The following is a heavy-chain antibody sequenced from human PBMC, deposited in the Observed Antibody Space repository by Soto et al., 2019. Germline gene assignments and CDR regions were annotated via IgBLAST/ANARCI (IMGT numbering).Heavy chain of an antibody. V-gene: IGHV1-3*01. CDR3: ARDLALNWFDP. J-gene: IGHJ5*02. D-gene: IGHD2-21*01. CDR2: INAGNGNT. CDR1: GYTFTSYA. Sequence: ASVKVSCNASGYTFTSYAMHWVRQAPGQRLEWVGWINAGNGNTKYSQNFQGRVTITRDTSASTVYMEVSSLRSEDTAVYYCARDLALNWFDPWGQGTLVTVSS.